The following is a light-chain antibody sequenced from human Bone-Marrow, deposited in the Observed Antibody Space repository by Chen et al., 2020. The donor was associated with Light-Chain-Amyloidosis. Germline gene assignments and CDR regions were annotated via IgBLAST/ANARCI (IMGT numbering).Light chain of an antibody. J-gene: IGLJ3*02. CDR2: DDS. Sequence: SYVLTQPSSVSVAPGQTATIVCGGNNIGSTSVHWYQQTPGQAHLLVVYDDSDRPSGIPERLSGSNSGNTATLTISRVEAGDEADYYCQVWDRSSDRPVFGGGTKLTVL. CDR3: QVWDRSSDRPV. V-gene: IGLV3-21*02. CDR1: NIGSTS.